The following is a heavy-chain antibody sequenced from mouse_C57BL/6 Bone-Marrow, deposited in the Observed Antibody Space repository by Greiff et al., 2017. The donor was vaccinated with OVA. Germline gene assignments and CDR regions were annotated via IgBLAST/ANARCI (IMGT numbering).Heavy chain of an antibody. CDR3: ARATTVVEASYYFDY. CDR2: IYPRSGNT. CDR1: GYTFTSYG. V-gene: IGHV1-81*01. J-gene: IGHJ2*01. Sequence: VQLQQSGAELARPGASVKLSCKASGYTFTSYGISWVKQRTGQGLEWIGEIYPRSGNTYYNEKFKGKATLTADKSSSTAYIELRSLTSEDSAVYFCARATTVVEASYYFDYWGQGTTLTVSS. D-gene: IGHD1-1*01.